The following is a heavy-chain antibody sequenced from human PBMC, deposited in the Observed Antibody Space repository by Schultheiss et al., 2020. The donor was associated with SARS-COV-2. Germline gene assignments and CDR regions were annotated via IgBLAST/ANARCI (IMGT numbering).Heavy chain of an antibody. V-gene: IGHV4-59*12. J-gene: IGHJ5*02. CDR2: IYYSGST. D-gene: IGHD3-3*01. CDR3: ARDPTIFGVVIRFDP. CDR1: GGSISSYY. Sequence: SETLSLTCTVSGGSISSYYWSWIRQPPGKGLEWIGYIYYSGSTNYNPSLKSRVTMSVDTSKNQFSLKLSSVTAADTAVYYCARDPTIFGVVIRFDPWGQGTLVTVSS.